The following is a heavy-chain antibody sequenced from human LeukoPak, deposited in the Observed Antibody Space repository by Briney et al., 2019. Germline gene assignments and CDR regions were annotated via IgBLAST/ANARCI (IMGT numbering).Heavy chain of an antibody. V-gene: IGHV3-74*01. CDR1: VFTFSSYW. CDR2: IKSDGSST. D-gene: IGHD2-2*01. CDR3: VKEGVVCSSTSCYLVAFDV. Sequence: GGSLRLSCGASVFTFSSYWMHWVREAPGQGLVWVARIKSDGSSTAYADAVKARFTISRDSAKNTLSLQMNSLRAEDTAMYFCVKEGVVCSSTSCYLVAFDVWGQGTMVTVSS. J-gene: IGHJ3*01.